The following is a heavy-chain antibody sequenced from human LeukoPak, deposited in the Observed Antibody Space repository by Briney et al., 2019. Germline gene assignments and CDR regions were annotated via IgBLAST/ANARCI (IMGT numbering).Heavy chain of an antibody. CDR3: AKSTTSGDYVWGSYRSLDY. CDR1: GLTFSSYA. Sequence: GGSLRLSCAASGLTFSSYAMSWVRQAPGKGLEWVSAISGSGGSTYYADSVKGRFTISRDNSKNTLYLQMNSLRAEDTAVYYCAKSTTSGDYVWGSYRSLDYWGQGTLVTVSS. CDR2: ISGSGGST. V-gene: IGHV3-23*01. D-gene: IGHD3-16*02. J-gene: IGHJ4*02.